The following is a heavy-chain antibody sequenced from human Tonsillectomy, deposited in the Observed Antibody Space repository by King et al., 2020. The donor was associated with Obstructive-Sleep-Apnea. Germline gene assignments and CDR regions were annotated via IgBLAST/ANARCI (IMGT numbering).Heavy chain of an antibody. CDR2: ISGSGNST. CDR1: GFTFSSYA. V-gene: IGHV3-23*01. Sequence: VLLLESGGGLVQPGGSLRLSCAASGFTFSSYAMSWVRQAPGKGLEWVSAISGSGNSTYYADSVKGRFTISRDNSKNTLYLQMSSLGAEDTAVYYCAKDPPHGMDVWGQGTTVTVSS. J-gene: IGHJ6*02. CDR3: AKDPPHGMDV.